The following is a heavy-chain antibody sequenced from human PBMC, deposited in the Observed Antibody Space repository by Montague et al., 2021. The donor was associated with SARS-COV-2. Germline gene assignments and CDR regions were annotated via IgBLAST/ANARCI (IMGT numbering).Heavy chain of an antibody. CDR2: IKQDGGEK. CDR3: ARVVLDFWSGFDMDV. V-gene: IGHV3-7*01. Sequence: SLRLSCAASGFTFSSYWMSWVRQAPGKGLEWVANIKQDGGEKYYVDSVKGRFTISRDNAKNSLYLQMNSLRAEDTAVYYCARVVLDFWSGFDMDVWGKGTTVTVSS. J-gene: IGHJ6*03. D-gene: IGHD3-3*01. CDR1: GFTFSSYW.